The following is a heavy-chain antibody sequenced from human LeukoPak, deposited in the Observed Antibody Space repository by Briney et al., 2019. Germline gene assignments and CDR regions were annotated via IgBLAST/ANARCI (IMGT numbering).Heavy chain of an antibody. Sequence: PGGSLRLSCAASGLTFSSYEMHWVRQAPGKGLEWVSYISSSGSTIYYADSVKGRFTISRDNAKNSLYLQMNSLRAEDTAVYDCAELGITMIGGVWGKGTTVTISS. CDR1: GLTFSSYE. D-gene: IGHD3-10*02. V-gene: IGHV3-48*03. CDR3: AELGITMIGGV. CDR2: ISSSGSTI. J-gene: IGHJ6*04.